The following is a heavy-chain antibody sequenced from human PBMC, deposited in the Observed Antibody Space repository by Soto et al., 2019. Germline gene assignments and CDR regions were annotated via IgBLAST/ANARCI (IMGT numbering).Heavy chain of an antibody. Sequence: GESLKISCKGSGYSFTSYWIGWVRQMPGKGLEWMGIIYPGDSDTRYSQSFQGQVTISADKSISTAYLQWSSLKASDTAMYYCAVQKAYGGGDCRAFDIWGQGTMVTVSS. CDR1: GYSFTSYW. D-gene: IGHD2-21*02. CDR3: AVQKAYGGGDCRAFDI. V-gene: IGHV5-51*01. J-gene: IGHJ3*02. CDR2: IYPGDSDT.